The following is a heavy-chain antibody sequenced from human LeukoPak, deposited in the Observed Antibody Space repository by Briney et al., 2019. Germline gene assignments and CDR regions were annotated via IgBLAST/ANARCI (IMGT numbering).Heavy chain of an antibody. Sequence: SVKVSCKASGGTFSSYAISWVRQAPGQGLEWMGGIIPILGTANYAQKFQGRVTITADESTSTAYMELSSLRSEDTAVYYCARERQNYYYMDVWGKGTTVTVSS. J-gene: IGHJ6*03. CDR1: GGTFSSYA. CDR3: ARERQNYYYMDV. D-gene: IGHD1-1*01. V-gene: IGHV1-69*13. CDR2: IIPILGTA.